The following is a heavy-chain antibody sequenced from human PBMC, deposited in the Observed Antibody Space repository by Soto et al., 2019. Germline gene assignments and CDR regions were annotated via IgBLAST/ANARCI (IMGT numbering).Heavy chain of an antibody. D-gene: IGHD6-13*01. J-gene: IGHJ6*02. Sequence: QLQLQESGPGLVKPSETLSLTCTVSGGSISSSSYYWGWIRQPPGTGLEWIGSIYYSGSTYYNPSLKSRVTISVDTAKNQFSLKLRAVTAADTAVYYCARSEQQLVLNYYYGMDVWGQGTTVTVSS. V-gene: IGHV4-39*01. CDR3: ARSEQQLVLNYYYGMDV. CDR1: GGSISSSSYY. CDR2: IYYSGST.